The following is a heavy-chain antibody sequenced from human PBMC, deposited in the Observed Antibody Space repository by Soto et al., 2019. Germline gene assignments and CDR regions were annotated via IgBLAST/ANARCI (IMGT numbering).Heavy chain of an antibody. V-gene: IGHV3-23*01. D-gene: IGHD2-15*01. CDR1: GFTFSSYA. CDR3: ARHREDIVVVVAAISSHH. Sequence: EVQLLESGGGLVQPGGSLRLSCAASGFTFSSYAMSWVRQAPGKGLEWVRAISGSGGSTYYADSVKGRFTISRENSKKALYLQMDSLRGEDTAVYYCARHREDIVVVVAAISSHHWGQGTLVTVSS. J-gene: IGHJ1*01. CDR2: ISGSGGST.